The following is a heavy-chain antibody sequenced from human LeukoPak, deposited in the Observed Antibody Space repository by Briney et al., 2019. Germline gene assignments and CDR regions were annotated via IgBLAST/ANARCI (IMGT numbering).Heavy chain of an antibody. J-gene: IGHJ6*02. CDR2: ISGSGGST. D-gene: IGHD3-10*01. CDR3: ARDYGSGSYFTTRYYYGMDV. V-gene: IGHV3-23*01. Sequence: GGSLRLSCAASGFTFSSYAMSWVRQAPGKGLEWVSTISGSGGSTYYADSVKGRFTISRDNSKNTLYLQMNSLRAEDTAVYYCARDYGSGSYFTTRYYYGMDVWGQGTTVTVSS. CDR1: GFTFSSYA.